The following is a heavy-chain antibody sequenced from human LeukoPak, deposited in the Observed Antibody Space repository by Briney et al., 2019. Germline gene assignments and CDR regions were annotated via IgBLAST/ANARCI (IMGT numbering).Heavy chain of an antibody. V-gene: IGHV4-59*01. Sequence: SETLSLTCSVSGGSISNYYWSWVRQPPGKRLEWIGYIYYSGSSSYSPSLKSRVTISVDTSKNEFSLKLRSVTAADTAVYYCARGRGSSWYYFDYWGQGTLVTVSS. J-gene: IGHJ4*02. CDR3: ARGRGSSWYYFDY. D-gene: IGHD6-13*01. CDR2: IYYSGSS. CDR1: GGSISNYY.